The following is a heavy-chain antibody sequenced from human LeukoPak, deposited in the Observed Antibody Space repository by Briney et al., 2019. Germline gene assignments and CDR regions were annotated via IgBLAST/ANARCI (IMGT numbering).Heavy chain of an antibody. V-gene: IGHV3-23*01. CDR2: ISGSGGST. CDR1: GFTFSSYA. CDR3: AKDRDGYSYGYGYFDY. Sequence: PGGSLRLSCAASGFTFSSYAMSWVRQAPGKGLEWVSAISGSGGSTYYADSVKGRFTISRDNSKNTLYLQMNSLRAEDTAVYYCAKDRDGYSYGYGYFDYWGQGTLVTVSS. J-gene: IGHJ4*02. D-gene: IGHD5-18*01.